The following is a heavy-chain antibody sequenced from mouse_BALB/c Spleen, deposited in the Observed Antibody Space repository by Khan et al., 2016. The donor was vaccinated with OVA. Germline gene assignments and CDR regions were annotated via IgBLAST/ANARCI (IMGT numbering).Heavy chain of an antibody. V-gene: IGHV2-6-7*01. D-gene: IGHD2-1*01. Sequence: VQLQESGPGLVAPSQSLSITCTVSGFSLTGYGVNWVRQPPGKGLEWLGMIWGDGSTDYNSALKSRLSISKDNSKSQVFLKMNSLQTDDTSSYYCARVYYVNYREAMDYWGQGTSVTVSS. CDR2: IWGDGST. CDR3: ARVYYVNYREAMDY. J-gene: IGHJ4*01. CDR1: GFSLTGYG.